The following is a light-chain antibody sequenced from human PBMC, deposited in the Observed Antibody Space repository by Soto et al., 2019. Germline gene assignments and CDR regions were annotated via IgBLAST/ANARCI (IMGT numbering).Light chain of an antibody. V-gene: IGKV3-20*01. CDR2: EAS. CDR3: QQHGSSPRT. Sequence: EIVLTQSPGTLSLSPGERATLSCRASQSIGSSYLAWYQQKPGQAPRLLIYEASTRATGIPDTFSGSGSVTDFTLTISTLEPEDFAVYYCQQHGSSPRTFGQGTKVETK. J-gene: IGKJ1*01. CDR1: QSIGSSY.